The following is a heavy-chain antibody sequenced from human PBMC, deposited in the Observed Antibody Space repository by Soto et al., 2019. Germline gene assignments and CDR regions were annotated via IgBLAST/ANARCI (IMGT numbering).Heavy chain of an antibody. V-gene: IGHV1-18*01. CDR3: ARFYYYGSPSRRGFDY. CDR2: ISAYNGNT. CDR1: GYTFTSYG. J-gene: IGHJ4*02. Sequence: GASVKVSCKASGYTFTSYGISWVRQAPGQGLEWMGWISAYNGNTNYAQKLQGRVTMTTDTSTSTAYMELRSLRSDDTAVYYCARFYYYGSPSRRGFDYWGQGTLVTVSS. D-gene: IGHD3-10*01.